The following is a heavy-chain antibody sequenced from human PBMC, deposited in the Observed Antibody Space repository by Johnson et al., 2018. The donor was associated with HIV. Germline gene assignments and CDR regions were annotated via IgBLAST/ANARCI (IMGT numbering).Heavy chain of an antibody. J-gene: IGHJ3*02. CDR2: ISWNSDDI. D-gene: IGHD3-16*01. Sequence: EVQLVESGGGVVRPGGPLRLSCAASGFTFEDYGMNWVRQAPGKGLEWVSGISWNSDDIGYADSVTGRFSISRDNAKNCLYLQMNGLNPEDTALYYCARSIITSPVGAFDIWGQGTMVTVSS. CDR3: ARSIITSPVGAFDI. CDR1: GFTFEDYG. V-gene: IGHV3-9*01.